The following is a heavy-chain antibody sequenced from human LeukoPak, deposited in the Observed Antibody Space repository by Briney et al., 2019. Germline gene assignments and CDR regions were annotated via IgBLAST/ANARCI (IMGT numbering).Heavy chain of an antibody. D-gene: IGHD3-16*01. CDR3: ARRGGSGAYKGDNFDY. J-gene: IGHJ4*02. CDR1: GYSFTSYW. V-gene: IGHV5-51*01. Sequence: GESLKISCKGSGYSFTSYWIGWVRQMSGKGLEWMGIIYPGDSDTRYSPSFQGQVTISADKSISTAYLQWSSLKASDTAIYYCARRGGSGAYKGDNFDYWGQGTLVTVSS. CDR2: IYPGDSDT.